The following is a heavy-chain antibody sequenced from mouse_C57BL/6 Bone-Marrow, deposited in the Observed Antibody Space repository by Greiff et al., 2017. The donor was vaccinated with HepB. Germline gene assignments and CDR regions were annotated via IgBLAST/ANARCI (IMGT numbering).Heavy chain of an antibody. CDR3: TLYDYPWFAY. Sequence: QVQLQQSGAELVRPGASVTLSCKASGYTFTDYEMHWVKQTPVHGLEWIGAIDPETGGTAYNQKFKGKAILTAAKSSSTAYMELRSLTSEDSAVYYCTLYDYPWFAYWGQGTLVTVSA. J-gene: IGHJ3*01. CDR2: IDPETGGT. D-gene: IGHD2-4*01. V-gene: IGHV1-15*01. CDR1: GYTFTDYE.